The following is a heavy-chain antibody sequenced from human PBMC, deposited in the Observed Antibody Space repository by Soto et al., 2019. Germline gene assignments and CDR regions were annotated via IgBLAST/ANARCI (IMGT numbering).Heavy chain of an antibody. Sequence: PGESLKISCKGSGYSFTSYWIGWVRQMPGKGLEWMGIIYPGDSDTRYSPSFQGQVTISADKSISTAYLQWSSLKASDTAMYYCARGPTLEWLLPYAFDIWGQGTMVTVSS. J-gene: IGHJ3*02. CDR1: GYSFTSYW. D-gene: IGHD3-3*01. CDR2: IYPGDSDT. CDR3: ARGPTLEWLLPYAFDI. V-gene: IGHV5-51*01.